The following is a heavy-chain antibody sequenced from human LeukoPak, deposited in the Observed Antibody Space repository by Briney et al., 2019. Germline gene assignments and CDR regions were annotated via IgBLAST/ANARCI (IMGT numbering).Heavy chain of an antibody. V-gene: IGHV4-4*07. Sequence: SETLSLTCTVSGGSISSYYWSWIRQPAGKGLEWIGRIYTSGSTNYNPSLKSRVTMSVDTSKNQFSLKLSSVTAADTAVYYCARGSGYYDSSGSLGRKNNWFDPWGQGTLVTVSS. CDR1: GGSISSYY. CDR3: ARGSGYYDSSGSLGRKNNWFDP. CDR2: IYTSGST. J-gene: IGHJ5*02. D-gene: IGHD3-22*01.